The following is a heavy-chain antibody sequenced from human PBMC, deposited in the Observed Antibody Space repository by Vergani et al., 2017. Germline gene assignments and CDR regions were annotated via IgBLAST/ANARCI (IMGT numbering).Heavy chain of an antibody. CDR2: IYYSGST. V-gene: IGHV4-59*01. CDR3: ARESVGYCSSTSCHAFDI. D-gene: IGHD2-2*01. Sequence: VQLQESGPGLVKPSETLSLTCTVSGGSISSYYWSWIRQPPGKGLEWIGYIYYSGSTNYNPSLKSRVTISVDTSKNQFSLKLSSVTAADTAVYYCARESVGYCSSTSCHAFDIWGQGTMVTVSS. J-gene: IGHJ3*02. CDR1: GGSISSYY.